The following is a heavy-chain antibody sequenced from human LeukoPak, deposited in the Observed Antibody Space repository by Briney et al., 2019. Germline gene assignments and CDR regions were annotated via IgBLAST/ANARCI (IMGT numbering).Heavy chain of an antibody. Sequence: GGSLRLSCAVSGFAFGSEAMSWVRQPPGKGLEWVSGISGSGDNTYYADSVKGRFTISRDNSKKTLYLHLNSLRVEDAAVYYCAKDGYSSIPGFHFEYWGQGTPVTVSS. CDR1: GFAFGSEA. D-gene: IGHD6-13*01. J-gene: IGHJ4*02. CDR2: ISGSGDNT. CDR3: AKDGYSSIPGFHFEY. V-gene: IGHV3-23*01.